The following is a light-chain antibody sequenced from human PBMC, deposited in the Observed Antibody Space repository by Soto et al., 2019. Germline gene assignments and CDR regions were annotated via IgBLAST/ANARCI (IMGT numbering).Light chain of an antibody. CDR1: QSVSGN. CDR2: GAS. CDR3: QQYNSYLT. V-gene: IGKV3-15*01. J-gene: IGKJ2*01. Sequence: EIVMTQSPATLSVSPGERATLSCRASQSVSGNLAWYQQKPGQAPRLLIYGASTRATGIPARFSGSGSGTEFTLTISSLQSEDFATYYCQQYNSYLTFGQGTKLEIK.